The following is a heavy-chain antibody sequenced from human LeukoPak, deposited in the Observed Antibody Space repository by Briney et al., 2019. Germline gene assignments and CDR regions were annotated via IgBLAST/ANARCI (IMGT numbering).Heavy chain of an antibody. CDR3: AKGELDP. CDR2: ISYDGSNK. Sequence: GGSLRLSCAASGFTFSSYGMHWVRQAPGKGLEWVAVISYDGSNKYYADSVKGRFTISRDNSKNTLYLQMNSLRAEDTAVYYCAKGELDPWGQGTLVTVSS. V-gene: IGHV3-30*18. J-gene: IGHJ5*02. CDR1: GFTFSSYG. D-gene: IGHD5-24*01.